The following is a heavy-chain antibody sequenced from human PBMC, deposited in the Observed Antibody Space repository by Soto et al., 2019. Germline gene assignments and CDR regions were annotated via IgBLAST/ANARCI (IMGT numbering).Heavy chain of an antibody. CDR2: IYYSGST. CDR3: ARYVPSSDFWSGQTAFDY. D-gene: IGHD3-3*01. CDR1: GGSLSSYD. V-gene: IGHV4-59*01. Sequence: SETLSVTCTVSGGSLSSYDWSWIRKTTGKGLEWIGYIYYSGSTNYNPSLKSRVTISVDTSKNQFSLKLSSVTAADTAVYYCARYVPSSDFWSGQTAFDYWGQGTLVTVSS. J-gene: IGHJ4*02.